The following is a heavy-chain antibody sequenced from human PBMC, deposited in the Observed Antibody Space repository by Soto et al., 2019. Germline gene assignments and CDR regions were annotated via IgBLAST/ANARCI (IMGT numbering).Heavy chain of an antibody. Sequence: PSETLSLTCAVYGGSFSGYYWSWIRQPPGKGLEWIGEINHSGSTNYNPSLKSRVTISVDTSKNQFSLKLSSVTAADTAVYYCARGGLFTSFGYLGQGTLVIVSS. CDR3: ARGGLFTSFGY. J-gene: IGHJ4*02. D-gene: IGHD2-2*01. CDR2: INHSGST. V-gene: IGHV4-34*01. CDR1: GGSFSGYY.